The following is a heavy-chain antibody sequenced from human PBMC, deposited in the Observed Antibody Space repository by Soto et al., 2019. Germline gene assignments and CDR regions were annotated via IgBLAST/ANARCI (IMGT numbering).Heavy chain of an antibody. CDR2: ISSSSSYI. CDR3: ARDLYSSGWDYNWFDP. V-gene: IGHV3-21*01. CDR1: GFTFSSYS. D-gene: IGHD6-19*01. J-gene: IGHJ5*02. Sequence: PGGSLRLSCAASGFTFSSYSMNWVRQAPGKGLEWVSSISSSSSYIYYADSVKGRFTISRDNAKNSLYLQMNSLRAEDTAVYYCARDLYSSGWDYNWFDPWGQGTLVTVS.